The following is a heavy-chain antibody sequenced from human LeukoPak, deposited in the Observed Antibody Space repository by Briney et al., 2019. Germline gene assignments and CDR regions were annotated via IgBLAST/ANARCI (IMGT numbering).Heavy chain of an antibody. CDR1: GFTFSSYW. J-gene: IGHJ4*02. V-gene: IGHV3-74*01. CDR3: ARGGPDFWSGYPTD. Sequence: SGGSLRLSRAASGFTFSSYWMHWVRHAPGKGLVWVSRINTDGSSTSYADSVKGRFTISRDNAKNTLYLQMNSLRAEDTAVYYCARGGPDFWSGYPTDWGQGTLVTVSS. D-gene: IGHD3-3*01. CDR2: INTDGSST.